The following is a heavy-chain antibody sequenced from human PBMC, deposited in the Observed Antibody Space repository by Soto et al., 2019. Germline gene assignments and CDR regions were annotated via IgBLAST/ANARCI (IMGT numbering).Heavy chain of an antibody. D-gene: IGHD3-10*01. J-gene: IGHJ6*03. CDR2: ITWSSDSM. CDR1: GFTFYNHG. CDR3: AKEDSGVSGYMDV. Sequence: EVQLVESGGGLVQPGRSLRLSCVASGFTFYNHGMHWVRQAPGRGLEWVSGITWSSDSMGYADAVKGRFTISRDNAKKSLYLQMNSLRPEDTALYYCAKEDSGVSGYMDVWGKGTTVTVSS. V-gene: IGHV3-9*01.